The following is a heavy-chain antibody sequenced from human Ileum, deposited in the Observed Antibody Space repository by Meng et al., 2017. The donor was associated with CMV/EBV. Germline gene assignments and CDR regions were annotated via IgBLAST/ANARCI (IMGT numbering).Heavy chain of an antibody. Sequence: GESLKISCAAPGFTFDDYTIHWVRQAPGKGLEWVAFIRYDGSNKYYADSVKGRFTISRDNSKNTLYLQMNSLRAEDTAVYYCAKDQGVITEYYFDYWGQGTLVTVSS. J-gene: IGHJ4*02. D-gene: IGHD3-22*01. CDR1: GFTFDDYT. V-gene: IGHV3-30*02. CDR3: AKDQGVITEYYFDY. CDR2: IRYDGSNK.